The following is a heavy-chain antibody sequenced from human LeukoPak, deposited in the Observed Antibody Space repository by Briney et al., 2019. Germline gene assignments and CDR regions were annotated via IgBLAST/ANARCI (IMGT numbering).Heavy chain of an antibody. CDR1: GFTFDDYA. J-gene: IGHJ4*02. Sequence: GRSLRLSCAASGFTFDDYAMHWVRQAPGKGLEWVSGISWNSGSIGYADSVKGRFTISRDNAKNSLYLQMNSLRAEDTAVYYCARDSPYCSGGSCQLIDYWGQGTLVTVSS. CDR3: ARDSPYCSGGSCQLIDY. D-gene: IGHD2-15*01. CDR2: ISWNSGSI. V-gene: IGHV3-9*01.